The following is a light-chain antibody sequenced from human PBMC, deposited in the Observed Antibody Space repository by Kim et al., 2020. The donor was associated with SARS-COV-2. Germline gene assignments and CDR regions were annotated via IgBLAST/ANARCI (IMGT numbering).Light chain of an antibody. J-gene: IGKJ2*01. V-gene: IGKV3-20*01. CDR2: GAS. CDR1: QSVSSSF. CDR3: QKYGSSQYT. Sequence: EIVLTQSPGTLSLSPGERATLSCRASQSVSSSFLAWYQQKPGQAPRLLIYGASSRATGIPDRFSGSGSVTDFTLTISRLEPEDFAGYYCQKYGSSQYTFGQGTKLEL.